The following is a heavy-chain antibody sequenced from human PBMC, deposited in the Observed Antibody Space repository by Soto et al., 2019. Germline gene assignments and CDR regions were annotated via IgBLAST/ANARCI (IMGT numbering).Heavy chain of an antibody. D-gene: IGHD2-15*01. CDR2: INHSGST. CDR1: GGSFSGYY. Sequence: SETLSLTCAVYGGSFSGYYWSWIRQPPGKGLEWIGEINHSGSTNYNPSLKSRVTISVDTSKNQFSLKLSSVTAADTAVYYCARARRGYCSGGSCYGFTPHNDYWGQGTLVTVSS. CDR3: ARARRGYCSGGSCYGFTPHNDY. V-gene: IGHV4-34*01. J-gene: IGHJ4*02.